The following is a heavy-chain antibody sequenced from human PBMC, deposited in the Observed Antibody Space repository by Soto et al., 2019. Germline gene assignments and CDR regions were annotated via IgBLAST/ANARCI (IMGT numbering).Heavy chain of an antibody. CDR1: GGSISSNY. CDR2: VYNSGST. D-gene: IGHD6-13*01. CDR3: ARYRREAVAGYTLDN. Sequence: SETLSLTCTVSGGSISSNYWTWIRQPPGKGLEWIGYVYNSGSTNYNPSLKSRATISEETSKSQFSLKVNSMTAADTAVYYCARYRREAVAGYTLDNWGQGILVTVSS. J-gene: IGHJ4*02. V-gene: IGHV4-59*01.